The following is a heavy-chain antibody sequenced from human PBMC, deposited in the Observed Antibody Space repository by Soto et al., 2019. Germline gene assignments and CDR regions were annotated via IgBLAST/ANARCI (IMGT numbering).Heavy chain of an antibody. J-gene: IGHJ4*02. CDR1: GFTFSSYG. D-gene: IGHD3-22*01. CDR2: ISYDGSNK. Sequence: QVQLVESGGGVVQPGRSLRLSCAASGFTFSSYGMHWVRQAPGKGLEWVAVISYDGSNKYYADSVKGRFTISRDNSKNTLYLQMNSLRAEDTAVYYCAKLWDYYDSSGYFFSDADYWGQGTLVTVSS. CDR3: AKLWDYYDSSGYFFSDADY. V-gene: IGHV3-30*18.